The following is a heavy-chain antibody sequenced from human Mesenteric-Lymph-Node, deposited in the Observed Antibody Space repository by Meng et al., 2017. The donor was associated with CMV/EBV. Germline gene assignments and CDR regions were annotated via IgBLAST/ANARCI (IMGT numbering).Heavy chain of an antibody. J-gene: IGHJ4*02. V-gene: IGHV3-15*01. CDR1: GFTFTTYA. D-gene: IGHD5-24*01. CDR3: TTDNYYFDY. CDR2: IKSKTDGGTT. Sequence: GESLKISCAASGFTFTTYAMSWVRQAPGKGLEWVGRIKSKTDGGTTDYAAPVKGRFTISRDDSKNTLYLQMNSLKTEDTAVYYCTTDNYYFDYWGQGTLVTVSS.